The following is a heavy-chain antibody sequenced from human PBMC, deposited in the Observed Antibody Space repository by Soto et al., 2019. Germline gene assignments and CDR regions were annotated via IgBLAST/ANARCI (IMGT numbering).Heavy chain of an antibody. D-gene: IGHD6-6*01. V-gene: IGHV4-31*03. CDR1: SDSMNSGDYY. CDR2: IYSNGDT. J-gene: IGHJ6*02. CDR3: ARRGGSSSGYYYYAMDV. Sequence: PSETLSLTCSVSSDSMNSGDYYWSWIRQHPGKGLEWSGYIYSNGDTYYNPSLKSRVTISVDTSKNQFSLNLTSVTAADTAVYYCARRGGSSSGYYYYAMDVWGQGTTVTVSS.